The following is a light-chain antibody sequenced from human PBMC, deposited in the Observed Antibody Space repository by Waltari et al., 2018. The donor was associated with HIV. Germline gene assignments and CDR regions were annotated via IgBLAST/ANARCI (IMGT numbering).Light chain of an antibody. V-gene: IGLV1-40*01. J-gene: IGLJ2*01. Sequence: QSVLTQPPSVSGAPGQRVTISCTGSSSNIGAGYDVHWYQQLPGTAPKLLISDDNRRPSGVPDRFSGSKSGTSASLAISGLQSEDEADYYCAAWDDNVNGLFGGGTKLTVL. CDR1: SSNIGAGYD. CDR3: AAWDDNVNGL. CDR2: DDN.